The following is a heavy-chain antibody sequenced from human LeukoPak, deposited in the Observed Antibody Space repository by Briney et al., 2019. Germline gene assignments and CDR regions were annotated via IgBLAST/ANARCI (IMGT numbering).Heavy chain of an antibody. D-gene: IGHD6-19*01. CDR3: ARGPYSGDWHFDF. V-gene: IGHV1-46*01. J-gene: IGHJ4*02. CDR2: INPSGGST. CDR1: GYTFTSCF. Sequence: ASVKVSYKASGYTFTSCFIHWVRQAPGQGLEWMGVINPSGGSTSYAQKFQGRVTMTRDTSTSTVSMELSSLRFEDTAVYYCARGPYSGDWHFDFWGQGTLVTVSS.